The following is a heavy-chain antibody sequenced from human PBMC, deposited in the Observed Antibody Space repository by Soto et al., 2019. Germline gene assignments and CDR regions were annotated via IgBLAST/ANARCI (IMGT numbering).Heavy chain of an antibody. CDR1: GFSLSTTGVG. J-gene: IGHJ4*02. Sequence: QITLKESGPTLVKPTQTLTLTCTFSGFSLSTTGVGVGRIRQPPGKALDWLPLIYWDDDKRYSPSLKSRLTITNDTTKNQVVLNMTNMNPIHAAKDYCVHASPVTTGGDYCGQGTLDTVS. CDR2: IYWDDDK. CDR3: VHASPVTTGGDY. D-gene: IGHD4-17*01. V-gene: IGHV2-5*02.